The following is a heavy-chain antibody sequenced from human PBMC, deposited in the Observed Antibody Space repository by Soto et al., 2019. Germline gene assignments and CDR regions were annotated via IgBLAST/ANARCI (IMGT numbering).Heavy chain of an antibody. CDR1: GFTFSSYG. CDR2: ISYDGSNK. CDR3: ARWEQPLFNY. V-gene: IGHV3-30*03. Sequence: GGSLRLSCAASGFTFSSYGMHWVRQAPGKGLEWVAVISYDGSNKYYADSVKGRFTISRDNSKNTLYLQMNSLRAEDTAKYFCARWEQPLFNYWGQGTLVTVSS. J-gene: IGHJ4*02. D-gene: IGHD1-26*01.